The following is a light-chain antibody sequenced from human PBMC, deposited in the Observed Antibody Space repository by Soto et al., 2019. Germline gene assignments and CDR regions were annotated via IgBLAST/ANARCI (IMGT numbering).Light chain of an antibody. J-gene: IGKJ3*01. V-gene: IGKV3-20*01. CDR2: AS. Sequence: EIVLTQSPGTLFLSPGERATLSCRASQSVSDSYLAWYQQKPGQAPRLLIYASSRATGIPDRFSGSGSGTDFTLTISRVEPEDFAVYYCQHYGTSALFGPGTKVDIK. CDR3: QHYGTSAL. CDR1: QSVSDSY.